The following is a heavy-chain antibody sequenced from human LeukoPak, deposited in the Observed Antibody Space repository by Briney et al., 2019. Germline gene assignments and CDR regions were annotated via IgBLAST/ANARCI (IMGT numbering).Heavy chain of an antibody. CDR1: GFTFSDYY. V-gene: IGHV3-11*06. CDR3: ARDVVRGVIIHYFDY. Sequence: GGSLRLSCAASGFTFSDYYMSWIRQAPGKGLEWVSYISSSSSYTNYADSVKGRFTISRDNAKNSLYPQMNSLRAEDTAVYYCARDVVRGVIIHYFDYWGQGTLVTVSS. D-gene: IGHD3-10*01. J-gene: IGHJ4*02. CDR2: ISSSSSYT.